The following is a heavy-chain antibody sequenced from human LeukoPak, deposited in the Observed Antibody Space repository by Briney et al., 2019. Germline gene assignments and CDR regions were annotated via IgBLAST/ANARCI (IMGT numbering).Heavy chain of an antibody. CDR1: GYTFTDYY. CDR2: VDPEDRET. Sequence: ASVKVSCKVSGYTFTDYYMHWVQQAPGKGLEWMGLVDPEDRETIYAEKFQGRVTITADTSTDTAYMELSSLRSEDTAVYYCATGEYYYDSSGSLPFDYWGQGTLVTVSS. V-gene: IGHV1-69-2*01. D-gene: IGHD3-22*01. J-gene: IGHJ4*02. CDR3: ATGEYYYDSSGSLPFDY.